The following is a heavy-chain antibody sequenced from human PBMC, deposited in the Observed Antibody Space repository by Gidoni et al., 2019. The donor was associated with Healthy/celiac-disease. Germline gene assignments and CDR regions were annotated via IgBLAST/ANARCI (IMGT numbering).Heavy chain of an antibody. V-gene: IGHV3-23*01. Sequence: EVQLLESGGGLVQPGGSLSLSCSASGFTFSSYAMSWVRQAPGKGLEWVSAISGSGGSTYYADSVKGRFTISRDNSKNTLYLKMNSMRAEDTAVYYCAKDPEQGVRDNWFDPWGQGTLVTVSS. J-gene: IGHJ5*02. CDR1: GFTFSSYA. CDR2: ISGSGGST. CDR3: AKDPEQGVRDNWFDP. D-gene: IGHD3-16*01.